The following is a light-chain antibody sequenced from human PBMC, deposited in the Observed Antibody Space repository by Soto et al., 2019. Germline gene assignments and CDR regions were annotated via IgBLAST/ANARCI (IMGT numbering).Light chain of an antibody. J-gene: IGKJ5*01. CDR1: QSVSSGY. V-gene: IGKV3D-20*02. CDR3: QQRSDWPIT. CDR2: GAS. Sequence: IVLTQSPGPLSLSPGERATLSCRASQSVSSGYLAWYQQKPGQAHRLLIYGASSRATGIPDRFSGSGSGTDFTLTISRLEPEEFAVYSCQQRSDWPITVGKGTRLEIK.